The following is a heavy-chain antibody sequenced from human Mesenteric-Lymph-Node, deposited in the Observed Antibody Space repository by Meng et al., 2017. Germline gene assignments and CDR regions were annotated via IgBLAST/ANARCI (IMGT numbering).Heavy chain of an antibody. V-gene: IGHV3-53*01. CDR3: ARDYDILTNGMDV. Sequence: GESLKISCAASGFTVSSNYMSWVRQAPGKGLEWVSVIYSGGGTYYADSVRGRFTISRVNAKNSLYLQMNSLRAEDTGVYYCARDYDILTNGMDVWGQGTTVTVSS. D-gene: IGHD3-9*01. CDR2: IYSGGGT. CDR1: GFTVSSNY. J-gene: IGHJ6*02.